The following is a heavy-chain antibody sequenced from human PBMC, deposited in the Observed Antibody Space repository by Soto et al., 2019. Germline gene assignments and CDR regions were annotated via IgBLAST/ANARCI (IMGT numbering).Heavy chain of an antibody. V-gene: IGHV4-34*01. J-gene: IGHJ5*02. CDR2: INHSGST. D-gene: IGHD2-2*01. CDR3: AREQPTYCSSTSCYAVPWFDP. Sequence: SETLSLTCAVYGGSFSGYYWSWIRQPPGKGLEWIGEINHSGSTNYNPSLKSRVTISVDTSKNQFSLKLSSVTAADTAVYYCAREQPTYCSSTSCYAVPWFDPWGQGTLVTVSS. CDR1: GGSFSGYY.